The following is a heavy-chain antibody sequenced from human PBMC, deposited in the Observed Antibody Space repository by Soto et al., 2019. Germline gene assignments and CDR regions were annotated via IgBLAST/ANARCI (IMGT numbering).Heavy chain of an antibody. D-gene: IGHD3-10*01. J-gene: IGHJ6*03. V-gene: IGHV4-34*01. CDR2: IDHGGSA. Sequence: QVHLQQWGAGLVRPSETLFLTCAVYGGSLNGFQWSWIRQAPGKRLEWIGQIDHGGSANYNPSLKSLVILSVDSSKSQLSLTVTSVTAADSAVYYCAREVPGTDYYYMDVWGKGTTVTVSS. CDR3: AREVPGTDYYYMDV. CDR1: GGSLNGFQ.